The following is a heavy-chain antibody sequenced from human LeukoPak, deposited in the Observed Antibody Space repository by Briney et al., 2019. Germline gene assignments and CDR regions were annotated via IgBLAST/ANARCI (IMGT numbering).Heavy chain of an antibody. CDR3: ARDVLMFEIYSYHHGMDV. CDR2: INHSGST. CDR1: GGSFSGYY. D-gene: IGHD3-10*02. J-gene: IGHJ6*02. V-gene: IGHV4-34*01. Sequence: SETLSLTCAVYGGSFSGYYWSWIRQPPGKGLEWIGEINHSGSTNYNPSLKSRVTISVDTSKNQFSLKLSSVTAADTAVYYCARDVLMFEIYSYHHGMDVWGQGTTVTVSS.